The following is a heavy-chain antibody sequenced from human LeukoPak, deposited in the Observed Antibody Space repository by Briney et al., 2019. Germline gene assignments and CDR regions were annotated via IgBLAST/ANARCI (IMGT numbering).Heavy chain of an antibody. Sequence: ASVKVSCKASGYTFTSYYMHWVRQAPGQGLEWMGIINPSGGSTSYAQKFQGRVTMTRDTSTSTVYMELSSLRSEDTAVYYCARVGEWEPPRQYYHYYGRAFGAKGTTVTVPS. CDR1: GYTFTSYY. D-gene: IGHD1-26*01. CDR3: ARVGEWEPPRQYYHYYGRAF. CDR2: INPSGGST. J-gene: IGHJ6*04. V-gene: IGHV1-46*01.